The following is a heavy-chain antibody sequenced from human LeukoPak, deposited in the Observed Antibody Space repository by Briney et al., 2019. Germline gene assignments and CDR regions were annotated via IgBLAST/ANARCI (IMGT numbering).Heavy chain of an antibody. CDR3: ARSHKAMAGEGLFDY. Sequence: PSETLSLTCTVSGGSISSYYWNWIRQPPGKGLEWIGYIYYSENTNYNPSLKSRVTISVDTSKNQFSLKLSSVTAADTAVYYCARSHKAMAGEGLFDYWGQGTLVTVSS. J-gene: IGHJ4*02. CDR2: IYYSENT. D-gene: IGHD5-18*01. V-gene: IGHV4-59*01. CDR1: GGSISSYY.